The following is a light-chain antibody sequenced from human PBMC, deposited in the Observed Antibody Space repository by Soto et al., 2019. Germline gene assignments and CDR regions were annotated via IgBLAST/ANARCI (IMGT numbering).Light chain of an antibody. CDR2: GAS. CDR1: QSVSSSY. CDR3: QQYDSSPLP. J-gene: IGKJ1*01. V-gene: IGKV3-20*01. Sequence: EIVLTQSPGTLSLSPGERATLSCRASQSVSSSYLAWYQQKPGQAPRLLIYGASSRATGIPDRFSGSGSGTDFTLTISRLEPEDFAVYYCQQYDSSPLPCGQGTKVEIK.